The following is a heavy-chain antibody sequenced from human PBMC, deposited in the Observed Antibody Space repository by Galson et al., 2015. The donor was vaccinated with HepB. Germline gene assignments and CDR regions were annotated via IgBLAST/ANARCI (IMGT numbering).Heavy chain of an antibody. CDR3: ARDHMAENGFDY. V-gene: IGHV3-30-3*01. CDR2: ISYDGSNK. J-gene: IGHJ4*02. Sequence: SLRLSCAASGFTFSSYAMHWVRQAPGKGLEWVAVISYDGSNKYYADSVKGRFTISRDNSKNTLYLQMNSLRAEDTAVYYCARDHMAENGFDYWGQGTLVTVTS. D-gene: IGHD5-24*01. CDR1: GFTFSSYA.